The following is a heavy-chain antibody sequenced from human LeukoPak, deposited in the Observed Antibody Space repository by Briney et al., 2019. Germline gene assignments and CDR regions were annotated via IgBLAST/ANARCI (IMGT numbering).Heavy chain of an antibody. D-gene: IGHD3-9*01. CDR1: GLTFSSYS. CDR3: ARTYYDILTGSKDAFDI. V-gene: IGHV3-21*01. J-gene: IGHJ3*02. CDR2: ISSSSSYI. Sequence: GGSLRLSCAASGLTFSSYSVNWVRQAPGKGLEWVSSISSSSSYIYYADSVKGRFTISRDNAKNSLYLQMNSLRAEDTAVYYCARTYYDILTGSKDAFDIWGQGTMVTVSS.